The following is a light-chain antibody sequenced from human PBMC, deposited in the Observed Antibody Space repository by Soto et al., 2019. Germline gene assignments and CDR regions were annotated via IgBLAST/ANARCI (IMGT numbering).Light chain of an antibody. V-gene: IGKV1-6*01. J-gene: IGKJ1*01. CDR2: ISS. CDR1: QGIRND. CDR3: LQDYDYPRT. Sequence: AIQMTQSPSSLSAFVGDSVTITCRASQGIRNDLGWYQQKSVKAPRLLIYISSSLHSGVPSRFSGSGSGTDFTLTISSLQPEDSATYYCLQDYDYPRTFGQGTKVDIK.